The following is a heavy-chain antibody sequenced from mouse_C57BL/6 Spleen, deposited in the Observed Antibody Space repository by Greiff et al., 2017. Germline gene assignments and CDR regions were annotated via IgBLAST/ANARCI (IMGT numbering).Heavy chain of an antibody. CDR3: ARGGGWGFDY. J-gene: IGHJ2*01. CDR1: GYAFTNYL. Sequence: VQLQQSGAELVRPGTSVKVSCKASGYAFTNYLIEWVKQRPGQGLEWIGVINPGSGGTNYNEKFKGKATLTADKSSSTAYMQLSSLTSEDSAVYFGARGGGWGFDYWGQGTTLTVSS. CDR2: INPGSGGT. V-gene: IGHV1-54*01. D-gene: IGHD3-2*02.